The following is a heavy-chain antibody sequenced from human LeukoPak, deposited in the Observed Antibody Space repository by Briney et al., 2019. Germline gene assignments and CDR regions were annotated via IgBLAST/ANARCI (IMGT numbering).Heavy chain of an antibody. J-gene: IGHJ4*02. CDR3: ARSRTYYYDSSGYRSMN. D-gene: IGHD3-22*01. Sequence: SETLSLTCTVSGGSISSGSYYCSWIRQPAGKGLEWIGRIYTSGSTNYNPSLKSRVTISVDTSKNPFSLRLSSVTAADTAVYYCARSRTYYYDSSGYRSMNWGQGTLVTVSS. CDR2: IYTSGST. V-gene: IGHV4-61*02. CDR1: GGSISSGSYY.